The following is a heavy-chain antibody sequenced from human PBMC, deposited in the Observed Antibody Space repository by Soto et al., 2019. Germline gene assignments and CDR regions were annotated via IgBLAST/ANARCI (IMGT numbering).Heavy chain of an antibody. CDR1: GYRFTSYW. D-gene: IGHD3-3*01. CDR2: IYPGDSDT. V-gene: IGHV5-51*01. Sequence: GESLKISCKGSGYRFTSYWIGWVRPMPGKGLEWMGIIYPGDSDTRYSPSFQGQVTISADKSISTAYLQWSSLKASDTAMYYCARLGTIFGVARTYYYYYGMDVWGQGTTVTVSS. CDR3: ARLGTIFGVARTYYYYYGMDV. J-gene: IGHJ6*02.